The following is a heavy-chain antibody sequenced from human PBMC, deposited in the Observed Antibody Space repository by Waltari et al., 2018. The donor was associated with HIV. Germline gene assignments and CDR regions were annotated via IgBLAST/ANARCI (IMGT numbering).Heavy chain of an antibody. CDR3: TKEGYAYDFWSGSNSYYGLDV. Sequence: LVESGGGSVQPGKSLKLSCAASGFSFSGYWLPWVRQSRGKGLVWVARINSDGSATNYAGSVKGRFSISRDNRNNVLYLYMNKLRVDDTAVYYCTKEGYAYDFWSGSNSYYGLDVWGQGTTVTVSS. D-gene: IGHD3-3*01. V-gene: IGHV3-74*02. J-gene: IGHJ6*02. CDR2: INSDGSAT. CDR1: GFSFSGYW.